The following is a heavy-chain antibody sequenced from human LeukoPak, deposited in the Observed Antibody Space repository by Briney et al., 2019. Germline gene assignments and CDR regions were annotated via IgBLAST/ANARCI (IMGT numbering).Heavy chain of an antibody. CDR3: AKEDLAAVVTAEVY. D-gene: IGHD2-21*02. Sequence: GASVKVSCKASGYTFTSYGISWVRQAPGQGLEWMGWISAYNGNTNYAQKLQGRVTMTTDTSTSTAYMELRSLRSDDTAVYYCAKEDLAAVVTAEVYWGQGTLVTVSS. CDR2: ISAYNGNT. J-gene: IGHJ4*02. CDR1: GYTFTSYG. V-gene: IGHV1-18*01.